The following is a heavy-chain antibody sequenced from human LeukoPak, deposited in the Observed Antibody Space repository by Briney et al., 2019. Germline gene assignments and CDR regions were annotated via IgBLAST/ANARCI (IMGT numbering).Heavy chain of an antibody. Sequence: GGSLRLSCAASGFTISGHWMSWVRQAPGKGLEWLANIKQDGSVKNYVDSVKGRFTVSRDNAENSLYLQMHSLRAEDTVVYYCARLSSRDPLHYWGQGTLVTVSS. CDR3: ARLSSRDPLHY. D-gene: IGHD2-21*02. CDR2: IKQDGSVK. V-gene: IGHV3-7*03. CDR1: GFTISGHW. J-gene: IGHJ4*02.